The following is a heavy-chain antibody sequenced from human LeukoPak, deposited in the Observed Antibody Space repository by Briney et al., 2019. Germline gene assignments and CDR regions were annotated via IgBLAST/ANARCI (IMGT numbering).Heavy chain of an antibody. J-gene: IGHJ4*02. CDR1: GYTFTGYY. CDR2: INPNSGGT. V-gene: IGHV1-2*06. D-gene: IGHD2-15*01. CDR3: ARLVVVAATRDY. Sequence: ASVKVSCKASGYTFTGYYMHWVRQAPGQGLEWMGRINPNSGGTNYAQRFQGRVTMTRDTSISTAYMEQSRLRSDDTAVYYCARLVVVAATRDYWGQGTLVTVSS.